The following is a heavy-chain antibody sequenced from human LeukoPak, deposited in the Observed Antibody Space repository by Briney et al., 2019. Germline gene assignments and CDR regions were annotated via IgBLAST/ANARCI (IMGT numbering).Heavy chain of an antibody. V-gene: IGHV3-7*01. D-gene: IGHD6-19*01. CDR1: GFTFRSYW. CDR2: IRQDGSET. CDR3: ARDRGSGLDY. J-gene: IGHJ4*02. Sequence: GGSLRLSCAASGFTFRSYWMTWVRQSPGKGLEWLANIRQDGSETQYVDSVKGRFTVSRDNAKNSLHLQMNSLRAEDTAVYYCARDRGSGLDYWGQGTLVTVSS.